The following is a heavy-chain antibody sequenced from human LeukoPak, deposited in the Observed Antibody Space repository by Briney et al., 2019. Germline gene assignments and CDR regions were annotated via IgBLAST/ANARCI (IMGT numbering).Heavy chain of an antibody. CDR3: ARQSLGYCSGSSRSGFYFDY. CDR1: GYSFNRYW. Sequence: GESLKISCKGSGYSFNRYWIGWVRQMPGKGLEWMRIIYPGDSDTRYSPSFQGQVTISADKSISTAYLQWSSLKASDTAMYYCARQSLGYCSGSSRSGFYFDYWGQGTLVIVSS. V-gene: IGHV5-51*01. CDR2: IYPGDSDT. J-gene: IGHJ4*02. D-gene: IGHD2-15*01.